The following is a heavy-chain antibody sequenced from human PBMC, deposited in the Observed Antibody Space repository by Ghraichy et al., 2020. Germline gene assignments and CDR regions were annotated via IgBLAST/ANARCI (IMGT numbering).Heavy chain of an antibody. Sequence: GGSLRLSCAASGFSFSSYWMSWVRQAPGKGLEWVACINQDGSEEYYVDSVKGRFTISRDNAKNSLYLQMNSLRAEDTAVYYCARGRGVDYWGQGALVTVSS. CDR2: INQDGSEE. D-gene: IGHD1-26*01. CDR1: GFSFSSYW. V-gene: IGHV3-7*03. J-gene: IGHJ4*02. CDR3: ARGRGVDY.